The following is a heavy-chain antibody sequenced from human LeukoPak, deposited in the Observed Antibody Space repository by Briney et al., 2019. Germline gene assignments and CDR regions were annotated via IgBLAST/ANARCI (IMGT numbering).Heavy chain of an antibody. Sequence: GGSLRLSCATSGFTFSVYAMSWVRQAPGKGLEWVSTISDSGGSTYYADSVKGRFTISRDNSKNTLYLLMNELSAEDTAVYYSAKSQSLEYRGYFDYWGQGTLVTVSS. CDR3: AKSQSLEYRGYFDY. CDR1: GFTFSVYA. CDR2: ISDSGGST. D-gene: IGHD2/OR15-2a*01. V-gene: IGHV3-23*01. J-gene: IGHJ4*02.